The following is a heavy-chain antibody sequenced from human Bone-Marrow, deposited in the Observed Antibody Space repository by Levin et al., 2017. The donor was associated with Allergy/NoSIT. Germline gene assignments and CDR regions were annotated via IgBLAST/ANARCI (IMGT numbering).Heavy chain of an antibody. CDR2: ISYDGSKK. Sequence: QPGGSLRLSCAASGFTFSSYGMHWVRQAPGKGLEWVALISYDGSKKYYADSVKGRFAISRDNSKNTLYLQMNSLRAEDTAVYYCAKICCYDSTGLYSHLYNMDVWGQGTTVTVSS. V-gene: IGHV3-30*18. CDR1: GFTFSSYG. CDR3: AKICCYDSTGLYSHLYNMDV. J-gene: IGHJ6*02. D-gene: IGHD3-22*01.